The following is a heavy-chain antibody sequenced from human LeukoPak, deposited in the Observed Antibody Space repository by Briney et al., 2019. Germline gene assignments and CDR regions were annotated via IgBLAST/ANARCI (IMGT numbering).Heavy chain of an antibody. Sequence: SETLSLTCAVPGGSISSGGYSWSWIRQPPGKGLEWIGYIYHSGSTYYNPSLKSRVTISVDRSKNQFSLKLSSVTAADTAVYYCATSRAYYDILTGYSDPDAFDIWGQGTMVIVSS. CDR2: IYHSGST. CDR3: ATSRAYYDILTGYSDPDAFDI. CDR1: GGSISSGGYS. J-gene: IGHJ3*02. D-gene: IGHD3-9*01. V-gene: IGHV4-30-2*01.